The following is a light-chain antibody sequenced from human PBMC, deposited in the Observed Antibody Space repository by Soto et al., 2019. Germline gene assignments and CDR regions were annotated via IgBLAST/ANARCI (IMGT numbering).Light chain of an antibody. CDR2: DVS. Sequence: QSALTQPASVSGSPGQSITISCTGTSSDVGGYNYVSWYQQHPGKAPKLMIYDVSNRTSGVSNRFSGSKSGNTASLTISGLQVEDEADYYCSSYTSSSLYVFGTGTKVTVL. J-gene: IGLJ1*01. V-gene: IGLV2-14*01. CDR1: SSDVGGYNY. CDR3: SSYTSSSLYV.